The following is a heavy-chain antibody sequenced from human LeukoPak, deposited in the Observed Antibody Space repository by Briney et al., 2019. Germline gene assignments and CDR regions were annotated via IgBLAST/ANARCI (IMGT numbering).Heavy chain of an antibody. J-gene: IGHJ4*02. CDR2: ISSSSSYI. CDR3: ARDSLVVVAATSAQSDY. D-gene: IGHD2-15*01. V-gene: IGHV3-21*01. Sequence: GGSLRLSCAASGFTFSSYSMNWVRQAPGKGLEWVSSISSSSSYIYYADSVKGRFTISRDNAKSSLYLQMNSLRAEDTAVYYCARDSLVVVAATSAQSDYWGQGTLVTVSS. CDR1: GFTFSSYS.